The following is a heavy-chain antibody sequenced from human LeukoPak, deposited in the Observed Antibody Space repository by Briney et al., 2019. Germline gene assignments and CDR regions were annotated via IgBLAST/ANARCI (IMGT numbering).Heavy chain of an antibody. CDR2: ISWNSGSI. CDR1: GFTFDDYA. Sequence: GGSLRLSCAASGFTFDDYAIHWVRQAPGKGLQWVSGISWNSGSIGYAVSVKGRFTISRDNAKNSLYLQMNSLRAEDTAVYYCAELGITMIGGVWGKGTTVAISS. J-gene: IGHJ6*04. V-gene: IGHV3-9*01. CDR3: AELGITMIGGV. D-gene: IGHD3-10*02.